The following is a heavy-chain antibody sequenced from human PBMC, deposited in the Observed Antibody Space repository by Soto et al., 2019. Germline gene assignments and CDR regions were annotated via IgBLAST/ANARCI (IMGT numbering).Heavy chain of an antibody. CDR2: ISAYNGNT. V-gene: IGHV1-18*01. CDR3: ARTTYCGGDCYAFDY. Sequence: GASVKVSCKASGYTFTSYGISWVRQAPGQGLEWMGWISAYNGNTNYAQKLQGRVTMTTDTSTSTAYMELRSLRSDDTAVYYCARTTYCGGDCYAFDYWGQGTLVTVSS. D-gene: IGHD2-21*02. J-gene: IGHJ4*02. CDR1: GYTFTSYG.